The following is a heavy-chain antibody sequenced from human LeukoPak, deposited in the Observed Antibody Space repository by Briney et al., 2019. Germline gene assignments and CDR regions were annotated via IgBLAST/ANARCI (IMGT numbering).Heavy chain of an antibody. V-gene: IGHV3-30-3*01. D-gene: IGHD3-10*01. Sequence: GGSLRLSCAASGFTFSSYAMHWVRQAPGKGLEWVAVISYDGSNKYYADSVKGRFTISRDNAKNSLYLQMNRLRAEDTALYHCARDRVGGDAFDIWGQGTMVTVSS. CDR2: ISYDGSNK. J-gene: IGHJ3*02. CDR3: ARDRVGGDAFDI. CDR1: GFTFSSYA.